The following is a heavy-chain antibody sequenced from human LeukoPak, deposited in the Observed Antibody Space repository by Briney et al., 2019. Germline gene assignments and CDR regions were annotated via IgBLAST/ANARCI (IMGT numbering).Heavy chain of an antibody. J-gene: IGHJ1*01. CDR1: GFTFSSYA. CDR2: ISGGGGST. Sequence: GGSLRLSCAASGFTFSSYAMSWVRQAPGKGLEWVSGISGGGGSTYYADSVKGRFTISRDNSEDTLYLQMSSLRAGDTAVYYCAKDLYSGSHAECFQHWGQGTLVTVSS. CDR3: AKDLYSGSHAECFQH. V-gene: IGHV3-23*01. D-gene: IGHD1-26*01.